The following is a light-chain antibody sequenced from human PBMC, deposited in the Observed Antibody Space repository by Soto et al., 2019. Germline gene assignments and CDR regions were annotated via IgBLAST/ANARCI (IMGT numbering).Light chain of an antibody. CDR3: QVWDSSTGV. Sequence: SSELTQPLSVSVALGQTARITCGGNNIGSKNVHWHQQKPGQAPVLVIYRDSNRPSGIPERFSGSNSGNTATLTISRAQAGDEADYYSQVWDSSTGVFGGGTKLTVL. J-gene: IGLJ2*01. CDR1: NIGSKN. CDR2: RDS. V-gene: IGLV3-9*01.